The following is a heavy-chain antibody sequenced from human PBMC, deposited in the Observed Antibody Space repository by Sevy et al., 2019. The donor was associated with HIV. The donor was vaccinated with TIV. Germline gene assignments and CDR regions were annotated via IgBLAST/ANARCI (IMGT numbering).Heavy chain of an antibody. CDR3: ARDYPNNYYDSSGTNYYYGMDV. D-gene: IGHD3-22*01. CDR2: IKHDGSEK. Sequence: GGSLRLSCAASGFTFSSYWMSWVRQAPGKGLEWVANIKHDGSEKYYVDSVKGRFTISRDNAKNSLYLQMNSLRAEDTAVYYCARDYPNNYYDSSGTNYYYGMDVWRQGTTVTVSS. J-gene: IGHJ6*02. CDR1: GFTFSSYW. V-gene: IGHV3-7*01.